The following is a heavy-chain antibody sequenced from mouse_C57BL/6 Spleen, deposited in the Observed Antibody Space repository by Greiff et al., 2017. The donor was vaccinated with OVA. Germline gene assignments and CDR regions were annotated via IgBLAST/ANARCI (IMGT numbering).Heavy chain of an antibody. J-gene: IGHJ4*01. CDR3: ARLLYGSSYEDAMDY. V-gene: IGHV3-6*01. Sequence: EVQLQQSGPGLVKPSQSLSLTCSVTGYSITSGYYWNWIRQFPGNKLEWMGYISYDGSNNYNPSLKNRISITRDTSKNQFFLKLNSVTTEDTATYYCARLLYGSSYEDAMDYWGQGTSVTVSS. CDR1: GYSITSGYY. CDR2: ISYDGSN. D-gene: IGHD1-1*01.